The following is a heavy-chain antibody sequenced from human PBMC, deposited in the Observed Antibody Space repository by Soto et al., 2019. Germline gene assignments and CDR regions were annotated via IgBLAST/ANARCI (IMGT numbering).Heavy chain of an antibody. V-gene: IGHV4-39*07. CDR1: GGSISSGDYY. J-gene: IGHJ5*02. CDR3: ARGHQTYDILTGYSSNWFDP. Sequence: SETLSLTCTVSGGSISSGDYYWSWIRQPPGKGLEWIGEINHSGSTNYNPSLKSRVTISVDTSKNQFSLKLSSVTAADTAVYYCARGHQTYDILTGYSSNWFDPWGQGTLVTVSS. CDR2: INHSGST. D-gene: IGHD3-9*01.